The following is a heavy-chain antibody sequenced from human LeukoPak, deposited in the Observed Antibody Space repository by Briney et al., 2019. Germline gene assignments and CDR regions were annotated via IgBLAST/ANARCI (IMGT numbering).Heavy chain of an antibody. CDR1: GFTFSNYN. CDR2: ISSSSSSI. J-gene: IGHJ4*02. CDR3: AGSYDYVWGSYRLLAFDY. V-gene: IGHV3-21*01. Sequence: GGSLRLSCAASGFTFSNYNMNWVRQAPGKGLEWVSSISSSSSSINYADSLKGRFTISRDNAKNSLYLQMNSLRAEDTAVYYCAGSYDYVWGSYRLLAFDYWGQGTLVTVSS. D-gene: IGHD3-16*02.